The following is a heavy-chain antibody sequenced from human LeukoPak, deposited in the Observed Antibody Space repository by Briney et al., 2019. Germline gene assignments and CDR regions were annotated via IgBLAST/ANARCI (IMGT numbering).Heavy chain of an antibody. CDR1: GGSFSGYY. CDR2: INHSGST. J-gene: IGHJ4*02. D-gene: IGHD3-22*01. V-gene: IGHV4-34*01. CDR3: ARGYLAYYDSSGYVPYYFDY. Sequence: SETLSLTCAVYGGSFSGYYWSWIRQPPGKGLEWIGEINHSGSTNYNPSLKSRVTISVDTSKNQFSLKLSSVTAADTAVYYCARGYLAYYDSSGYVPYYFDYCGQGTLVTVSS.